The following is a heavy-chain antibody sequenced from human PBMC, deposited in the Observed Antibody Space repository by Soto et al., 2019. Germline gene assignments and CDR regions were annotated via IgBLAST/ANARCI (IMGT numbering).Heavy chain of an antibody. CDR3: ARMRRGNVFDY. CDR2: IYSGGST. V-gene: IGHV3-66*01. J-gene: IGHJ4*02. Sequence: EVQLVESGGGLVQPGGSLRLSCAASGFTVSSNYMSWVRQAPGKGLEWVSVIYSGGSTYNADSVKGRFTISRDNSKNTLDLQMNSLRAEDTAVYYCARMRRGNVFDYWGQGTLVTVSS. CDR1: GFTVSSNY. D-gene: IGHD4-4*01.